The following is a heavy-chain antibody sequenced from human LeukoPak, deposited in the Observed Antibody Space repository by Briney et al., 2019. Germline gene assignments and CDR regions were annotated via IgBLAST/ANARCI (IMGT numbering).Heavy chain of an antibody. V-gene: IGHV1-46*01. Sequence: ASVKVSCKASGYTFTSYYMHWVRQAPGQGLEWMGIINPSGGSTSYAQKFQGRVTMTRDTSTSTVYMELSSLRSEDTAVYYCARVGGEVYSYGYVLDYWGQGTLVTVSS. CDR3: ARVGGEVYSYGYVLDY. CDR1: GYTFTSYY. D-gene: IGHD5-18*01. J-gene: IGHJ4*02. CDR2: INPSGGST.